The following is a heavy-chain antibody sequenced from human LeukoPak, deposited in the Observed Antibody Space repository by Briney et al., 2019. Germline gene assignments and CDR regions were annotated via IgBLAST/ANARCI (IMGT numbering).Heavy chain of an antibody. CDR3: ARDQDSSGWNPGALDY. V-gene: IGHV3-21*01. CDR2: ISSTGIYI. D-gene: IGHD6-19*01. CDR1: GFTFSSYS. Sequence: GGSLRLSCAASGFTFSSYSMNWVRQAPGKGLEWVSSISSTGIYIYHADSVQGRFTISRDNAKNSLYLQMNSLRAEDTAVYYCARDQDSSGWNPGALDYWGQGTLVTVSS. J-gene: IGHJ4*02.